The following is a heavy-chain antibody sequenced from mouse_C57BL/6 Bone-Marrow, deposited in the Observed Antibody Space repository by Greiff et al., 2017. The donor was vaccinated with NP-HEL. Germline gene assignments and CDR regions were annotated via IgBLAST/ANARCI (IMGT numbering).Heavy chain of an antibody. Sequence: QVQLQQSGAELVRPGTSVKVSCKASGYAFTNYLIEWVKQRPGQGLEWIGVINPGSGGTNYNEKFKGKATLTADKSSSTAYMQLSSLTSEDSAVYFCARSLFHYYGSTYYFDYWGQGTTLTVSS. CDR1: GYAFTNYL. D-gene: IGHD1-1*01. CDR2: INPGSGGT. CDR3: ARSLFHYYGSTYYFDY. J-gene: IGHJ2*01. V-gene: IGHV1-54*01.